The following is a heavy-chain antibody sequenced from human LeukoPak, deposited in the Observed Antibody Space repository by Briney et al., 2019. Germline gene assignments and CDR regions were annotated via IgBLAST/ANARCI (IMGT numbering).Heavy chain of an antibody. CDR1: GCIFSHYG. Sequence: GGSLRLSCGASGCIFSHYGMHWVRQAPGKGLEWVAYLEKDGDDIMYGDSVKGRFTISRDNSKNKVYLQMNSLRSEDTAVYYCAKGSGTLHGGPDFWGQGTLVSVSS. V-gene: IGHV3-30*02. CDR2: LEKDGDDI. J-gene: IGHJ4*02. CDR3: AKGSGTLHGGPDF. D-gene: IGHD3-10*01.